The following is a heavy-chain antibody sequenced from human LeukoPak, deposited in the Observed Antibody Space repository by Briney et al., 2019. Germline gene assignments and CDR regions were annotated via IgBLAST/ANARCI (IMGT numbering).Heavy chain of an antibody. CDR3: ARVDWGSFAFDI. D-gene: IGHD7-27*01. CDR1: GFTFSSYS. CDR2: ISTSSSTI. Sequence: GGSLRLSRAASGFTFSSYSMSWVRQAPGKGLDWVSYISTSSSTIYYADSVKGRFTTSRDNAKNSLYLQMNSLRDDDTAVYYCARVDWGSFAFDIWGQGTMVIVSS. J-gene: IGHJ3*02. V-gene: IGHV3-48*02.